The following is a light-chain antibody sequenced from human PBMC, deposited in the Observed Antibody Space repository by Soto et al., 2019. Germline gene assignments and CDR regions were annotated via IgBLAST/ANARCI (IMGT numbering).Light chain of an antibody. J-gene: IGLJ3*02. CDR2: YDD. V-gene: IGLV1-36*01. CDR1: SSNIGNNA. CDR3: AAGDDSLNGWV. Sequence: QSVLTQPPSVSEAPRQRVTISCSGSSSNIGNNAVNWYQQLPGKAPKLLIYYDDLLPSGVSDRFSGSKSGTSASLAISGLQSEDEADYYCAAGDDSLNGWVFGGGPKLPDL.